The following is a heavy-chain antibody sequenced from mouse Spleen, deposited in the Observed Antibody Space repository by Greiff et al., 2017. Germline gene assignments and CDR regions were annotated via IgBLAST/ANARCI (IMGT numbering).Heavy chain of an antibody. CDR1: GFTFSSYY. Sequence: EVKVVESGGGLVKLGGSLKLSCAASGFTFSSYYMSWVRQTPEKRLEWVATISSGGGSTYYPDSVKGRFTISRDNAKNTLYLQMSSLNSEDTAVYYCARDSSGYGAWFAYWGQGTLVTVSA. J-gene: IGHJ3*01. D-gene: IGHD3-1*01. V-gene: IGHV5-6-4*01. CDR3: ARDSSGYGAWFAY. CDR2: ISSGGGST.